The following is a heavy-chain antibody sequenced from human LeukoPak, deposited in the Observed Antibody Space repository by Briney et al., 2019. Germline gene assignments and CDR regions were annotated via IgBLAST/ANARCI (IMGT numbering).Heavy chain of an antibody. Sequence: GGSLRLSFAASGFTFSTYAMNWVRQAPGKGLEWVSAISGSGGSTYYADSVKGRFTISRDNSKNTLYLQMNSLRAEDTAVYYCAGGTGYDFWSGYYSDYWGQGTLVTVSS. CDR3: AGGTGYDFWSGYYSDY. CDR1: GFTFSTYA. V-gene: IGHV3-23*01. J-gene: IGHJ4*02. D-gene: IGHD3-3*01. CDR2: ISGSGGST.